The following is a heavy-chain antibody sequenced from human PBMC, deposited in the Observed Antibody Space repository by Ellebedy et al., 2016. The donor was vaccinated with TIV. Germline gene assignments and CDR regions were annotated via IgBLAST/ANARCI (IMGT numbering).Heavy chain of an antibody. V-gene: IGHV3-23*01. Sequence: GESLKISXVASGFTFTNYAMGWVRQAPGKGLEWVSLISGSGGSTYYADSVKGRFTISRDNSKNTLYLVMNSLRANDTGVYYCAKRDFGAGAGKCWGQGTLVTVSS. CDR3: AKRDFGAGAGKC. CDR2: ISGSGGST. J-gene: IGHJ1*01. CDR1: GFTFTNYA. D-gene: IGHD3/OR15-3a*01.